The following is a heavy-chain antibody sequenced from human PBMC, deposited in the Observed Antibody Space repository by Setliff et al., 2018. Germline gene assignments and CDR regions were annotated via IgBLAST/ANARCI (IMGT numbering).Heavy chain of an antibody. J-gene: IGHJ2*01. CDR1: GASISSDGYY. Sequence: PSETLSLTCIVPGASISSDGYYWRWIRQHPGKGLEWIGYIYYSGSTYYNPSLKNRVTISLDTSKNQFFLELSAVTAADTAVYYCARSRTIAVKGGVFAVWGRGTLV. CDR3: ARSRTIAVKGGVFAV. D-gene: IGHD6-19*01. V-gene: IGHV4-31*03. CDR2: IYYSGST.